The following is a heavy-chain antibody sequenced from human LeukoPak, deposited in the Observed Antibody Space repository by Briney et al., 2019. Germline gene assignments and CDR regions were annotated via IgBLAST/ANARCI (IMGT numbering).Heavy chain of an antibody. D-gene: IGHD6-13*01. CDR1: GFAFSSYE. V-gene: IGHV3-48*03. Sequence: GGSLRLSCAASGFAFSSYEMNWVCQAPGKGPGWISYISGGRDTMYYADSVKGRFTSSRDNAKNSLFLQMNSLRAEDTAVYYCAREARSWYRDYFDYWGQGTLVAVSS. J-gene: IGHJ4*02. CDR2: ISGGRDTM. CDR3: AREARSWYRDYFDY.